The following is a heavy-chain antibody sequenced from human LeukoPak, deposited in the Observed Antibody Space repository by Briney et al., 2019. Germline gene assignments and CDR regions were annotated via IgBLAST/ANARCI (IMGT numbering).Heavy chain of an antibody. CDR1: GFTFSSYG. Sequence: PGGSLRLSCAASGFTFSSYGMHWVRQAPGKGLEWVAFIRYDGSNKYYADSVKGRFTISRDNSKNTLYLQMNSLRAEDTAVYYCARDPRIVGVDGYFQHWGQGTLVTVSS. J-gene: IGHJ1*01. V-gene: IGHV3-30*02. D-gene: IGHD1-26*01. CDR3: ARDPRIVGVDGYFQH. CDR2: IRYDGSNK.